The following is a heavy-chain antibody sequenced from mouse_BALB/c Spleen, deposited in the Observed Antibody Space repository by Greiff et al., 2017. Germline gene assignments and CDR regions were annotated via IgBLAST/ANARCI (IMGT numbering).Heavy chain of an antibody. CDR3: ARSANSYYFDY. Sequence: EVMLVESGGGLVQPGGSRKLSCAASGFTFSSFGMHWVRQAPEKGLEWVAYISSGSSTIYYADTVKGRFTISRDNPKNTLFLQMTSLRSEDTAMYYCARSANSYYFDYWGQGTTLTVSS. CDR1: GFTFSSFG. V-gene: IGHV5-17*02. D-gene: IGHD4-1*01. J-gene: IGHJ2*01. CDR2: ISSGSSTI.